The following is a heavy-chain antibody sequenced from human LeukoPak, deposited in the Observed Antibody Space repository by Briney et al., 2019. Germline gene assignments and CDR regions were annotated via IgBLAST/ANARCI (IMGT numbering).Heavy chain of an antibody. Sequence: ASVKVSCKASGYSFTSYAMNWVRQAPGQGLEWMGWINTNTGNPTYAHGFTGRFVFSLDTSVSTAYLQISSLKAEDTAVYYCATELTRADGTNWFDPWGQGTLVTVSS. CDR1: GYSFTSYA. J-gene: IGHJ5*02. CDR3: ATELTRADGTNWFDP. D-gene: IGHD3-10*01. V-gene: IGHV7-4-1*02. CDR2: INTNTGNP.